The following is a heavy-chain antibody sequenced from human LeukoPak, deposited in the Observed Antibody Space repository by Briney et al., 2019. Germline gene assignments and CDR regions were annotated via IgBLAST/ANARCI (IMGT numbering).Heavy chain of an antibody. D-gene: IGHD3-22*01. V-gene: IGHV4-30-4*01. Sequence: PSQTLSLTCTVSGGSISSGDYYWSWIRQPPGKGLEWIGYIYYSGSTYYNPSLKSRVTISVDTPKNQFSLKLSSVTAADTAVYYCARSNYYDSSRPDYWGQGTLVTVSS. CDR2: IYYSGST. CDR1: GGSISSGDYY. CDR3: ARSNYYDSSRPDY. J-gene: IGHJ4*02.